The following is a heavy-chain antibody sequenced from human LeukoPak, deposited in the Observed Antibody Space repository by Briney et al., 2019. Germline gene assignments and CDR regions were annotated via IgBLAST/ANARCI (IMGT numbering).Heavy chain of an antibody. D-gene: IGHD5-24*01. V-gene: IGHV3-53*01. CDR3: ARTFLSGDGYKVGYFDY. CDR2: IYSSGST. Sequence: GGSLRLSCAASGLTVSSNYMSWVRQAPGKGLEWVSLIYSSGSTYYADSVKGRFTISRDNSKNPLSLQMNSLRAEDTAVYYCARTFLSGDGYKVGYFDYWGQGTLVTVSS. J-gene: IGHJ4*02. CDR1: GLTVSSNY.